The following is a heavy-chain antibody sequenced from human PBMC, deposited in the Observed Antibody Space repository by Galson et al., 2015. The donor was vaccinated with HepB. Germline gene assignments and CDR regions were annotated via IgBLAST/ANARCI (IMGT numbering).Heavy chain of an antibody. D-gene: IGHD6-19*01. J-gene: IGHJ5*02. CDR2: IITIFGTA. CDR1: GGTFSRYA. CDR3: ARDVRVAVAGTDWFDP. Sequence: SVKVSCKASGGTFSRYAISWVRQAPGQGLEWMGGIITIFGTANYAQKFQGRVTITADESTSTAYMELSSLRSEDTAVYYCARDVRVAVAGTDWFDPWGQGTLVTVSS. V-gene: IGHV1-69*13.